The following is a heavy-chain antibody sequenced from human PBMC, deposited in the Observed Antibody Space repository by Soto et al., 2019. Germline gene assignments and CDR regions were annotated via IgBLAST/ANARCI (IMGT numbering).Heavy chain of an antibody. CDR1: TFTSYY. CDR2: INPSGGST. J-gene: IGHJ6*02. V-gene: IGHV1-46*01. Sequence: TFTSYYMHWVRQAPGQGLEWMGIINPSGGSTSYAQKFQGRVTMTRDTSTSTVYMELSSLRSEDTAVYYCASEQVVVPVYYYYGMDVWGQGTTVAVSS. D-gene: IGHD2-2*01. CDR3: ASEQVVVPVYYYYGMDV.